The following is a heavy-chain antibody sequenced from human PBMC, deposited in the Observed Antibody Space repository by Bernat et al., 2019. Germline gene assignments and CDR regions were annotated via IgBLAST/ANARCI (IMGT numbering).Heavy chain of an antibody. V-gene: IGHV3-30*04. CDR3: VRDGAALYYYHGMDV. Sequence: VQLVESGGRVVQPGRSLRLSCVASGFTFSDYSLHWVRQAPGKGLEWVAVVSYDGRNKYYADSVQARFIISRDDSENTLYLQMDSLKSEDTAVYYCVRDGAALYYYHGMDVWGRGTTVTVSS. CDR1: GFTFSDYS. J-gene: IGHJ6*02. CDR2: VSYDGRNK. D-gene: IGHD6-25*01.